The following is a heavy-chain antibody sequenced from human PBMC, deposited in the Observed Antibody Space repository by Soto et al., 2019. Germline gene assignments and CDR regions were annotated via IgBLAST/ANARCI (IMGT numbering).Heavy chain of an antibody. D-gene: IGHD2-2*01. CDR3: ARGIVVVPAAMGTGAYYFDY. V-gene: IGHV4-59*01. Sequence: QVQLQESGPGLVKPSETLSLTCTVSGGSISSYYWSWIRQPPGKGLEWIGYIYYSGSTNYNPSLKSRVTISVDTSKNQFSLKLSSVTAAETAVYYCARGIVVVPAAMGTGAYYFDYWGQGTLVTVSS. CDR2: IYYSGST. CDR1: GGSISSYY. J-gene: IGHJ4*02.